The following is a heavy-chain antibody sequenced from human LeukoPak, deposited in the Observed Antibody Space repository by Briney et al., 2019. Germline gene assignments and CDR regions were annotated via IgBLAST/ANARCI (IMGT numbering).Heavy chain of an antibody. J-gene: IGHJ3*02. V-gene: IGHV3-23*01. CDR3: ARDLRFWSGYLLFRSAFDI. CDR1: GFTFSSYA. Sequence: PGGSLRLSCAASGFTFSSYAMSWVRQAPGKGLEWVSAISGSGGSTYYADSEKGRFTISRDNSKNTLYLQMNSLRAEDTAVYYCARDLRFWSGYLLFRSAFDIWGQGTMVTVSS. CDR2: ISGSGGST. D-gene: IGHD3-3*01.